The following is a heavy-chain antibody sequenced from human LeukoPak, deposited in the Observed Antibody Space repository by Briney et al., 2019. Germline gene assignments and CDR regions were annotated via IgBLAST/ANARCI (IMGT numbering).Heavy chain of an antibody. Sequence: PSETLSLTCAVYGGSFSGYYWSWIRQPPGKGLEWIGEINHSGSTNYNPSLKSRVTISVDTSKNQFSLKLSSVTAADTAVYYCARKGPYYYDSSGYYSTLGYWGQGTLVTVSS. V-gene: IGHV4-34*01. CDR2: INHSGST. CDR3: ARKGPYYYDSSGYYSTLGY. D-gene: IGHD3-22*01. J-gene: IGHJ4*02. CDR1: GGSFSGYY.